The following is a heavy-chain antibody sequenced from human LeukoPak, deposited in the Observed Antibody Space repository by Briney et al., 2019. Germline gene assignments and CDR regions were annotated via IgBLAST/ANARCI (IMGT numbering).Heavy chain of an antibody. CDR2: IFYSGST. D-gene: IGHD1-20*01. CDR3: ASVDYNWNYFHF. CDR1: GGSISSSNNF. Sequence: SETLSLTCSVSGGSISSSNNFWGWIRQPPGQGLEWIGSIFYSGSTYYNPSLKGRVTISADTSKNQFSLKLSSVTATDTAVYYCASVDYNWNYFHFWGQGTLVTVSS. V-gene: IGHV4-39*01. J-gene: IGHJ4*02.